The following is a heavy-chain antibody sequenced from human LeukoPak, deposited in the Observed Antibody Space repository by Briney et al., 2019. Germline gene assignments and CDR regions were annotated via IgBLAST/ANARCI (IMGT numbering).Heavy chain of an antibody. CDR1: GFSLTTYW. CDR3: TAVDGP. Sequence: GGSLRLSCATSGFSLTTYWMSWVRQAPGKGLEWVANIKPDGRGTFYVDSVKGRFTISRDNAKNPVYLQMNSLGEEDTAVYYCTAVDGPWGQGTPVTVSS. CDR2: IKPDGRGT. V-gene: IGHV3-7*01. J-gene: IGHJ5*02. D-gene: IGHD5-24*01.